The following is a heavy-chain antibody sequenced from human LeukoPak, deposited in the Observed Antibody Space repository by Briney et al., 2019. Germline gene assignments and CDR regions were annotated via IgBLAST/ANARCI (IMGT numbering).Heavy chain of an antibody. CDR2: ISAYNGNT. V-gene: IGHV1-18*01. J-gene: IGHJ6*02. CDR1: GYTFTSYG. CDR3: ARGRYCSGGSCIYYYYYGMDV. D-gene: IGHD2-15*01. Sequence: ASVEVSCKASGYTFTSYGISWVRQAPGQGLEWMGWISAYNGNTNYAQKLQGRVTMTTDTSTSTAYMELRSLRSDDTAVYYCARGRYCSGGSCIYYYYYGMDVWGQGTTVTVSS.